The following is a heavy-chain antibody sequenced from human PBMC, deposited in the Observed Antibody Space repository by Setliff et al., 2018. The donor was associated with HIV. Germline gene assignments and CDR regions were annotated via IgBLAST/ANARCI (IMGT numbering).Heavy chain of an antibody. CDR1: GITLSNYA. D-gene: IGHD6-13*01. CDR3: ARADSSNWYHVDY. J-gene: IGHJ4*02. Sequence: GGSMRLSCAASGITLSNYAMGWVRQGPGKGLEWVSTIGAAGYPTSYADSVKGRFTISRDNSKNTLYLQMNSLRAEDTAVYYCARADSSNWYHVDYWGQGTLVTVSS. CDR2: IGAAGYPT. V-gene: IGHV3-23*01.